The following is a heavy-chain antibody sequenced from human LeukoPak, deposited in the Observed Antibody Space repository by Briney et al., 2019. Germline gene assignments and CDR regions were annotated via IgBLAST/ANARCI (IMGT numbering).Heavy chain of an antibody. V-gene: IGHV4-30-2*01. CDR2: IYHSGST. Sequence: PSQTLSLTCTVSGGSISSGGYYWSWIRQPPGKGLEWIGYIYHSGSTYYNPSLKSRVTISVDRSKNQFSLKLSSVTAADTAVYYCARDFGFGELLLGVWGQGTLVTVSS. CDR3: ARDFGFGELLLGV. D-gene: IGHD3-10*01. J-gene: IGHJ4*02. CDR1: GGSISSGGYY.